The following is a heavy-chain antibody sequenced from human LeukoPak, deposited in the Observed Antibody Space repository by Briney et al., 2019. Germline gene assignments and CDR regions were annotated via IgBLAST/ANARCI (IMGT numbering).Heavy chain of an antibody. CDR3: AKDEVTVGGAVKFDY. CDR2: ISGSSGST. J-gene: IGHJ4*02. V-gene: IGHV3-23*01. CDR1: GFTFSSYA. Sequence: GGSLRLSCAASGFTFSSYAMSWVRQAPGKGLEWVSAISGSSGSTYYADSVKGRFTISRDNSKNTLYLQMDSLRAEDTAVYYCAKDEVTVGGAVKFDYWGQGTLVTVSS. D-gene: IGHD1-26*01.